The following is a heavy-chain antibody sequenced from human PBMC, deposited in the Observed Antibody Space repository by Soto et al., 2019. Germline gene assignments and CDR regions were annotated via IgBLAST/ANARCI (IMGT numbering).Heavy chain of an antibody. CDR1: VEPVTRDW. J-gene: IGHJ6*02. Sequence: DALKRSSARCVEPVTRDWSASVPQTQRKGLEWMGIIYPGYSDTKYNPSLQGQVTISADKSISTAYLQWSSLKASDAAIYYCARHPSAGENYSGTDVGGQGSTVT. V-gene: IGHV5-51*01. CDR2: IYPGYSDT. D-gene: IGHD2-21*01. CDR3: ARHPSAGENYSGTDV.